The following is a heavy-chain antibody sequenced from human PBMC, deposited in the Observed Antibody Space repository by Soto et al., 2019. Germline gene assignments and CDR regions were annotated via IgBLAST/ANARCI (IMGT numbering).Heavy chain of an antibody. CDR3: AKRGSGSYYDY. CDR1: GFTFSSYA. CDR2: ISGSGGST. V-gene: IGHV3-23*01. J-gene: IGHJ4*02. D-gene: IGHD3-10*01. Sequence: WGSLRLSCAASGFTFSSYAMSWVRQAPGKGLEKVSVISGSGGSTYYADSVKGRFTISRDNSKNTLYLQMNSLRAEDTAVYYCAKRGSGSYYDYWGQGTLVTVSS.